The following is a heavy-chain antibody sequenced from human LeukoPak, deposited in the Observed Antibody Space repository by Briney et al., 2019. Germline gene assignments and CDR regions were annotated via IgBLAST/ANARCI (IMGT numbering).Heavy chain of an antibody. CDR3: ARSFVADLIFDY. J-gene: IGHJ4*02. CDR2: IYYSGST. CDR1: GDSIGTYY. Sequence: SETLSLTCSVSGDSIGTYYWSWLRQPPGKGLEWIGRIYYSGSTVYNPSLQSRVTMSVDTSKNQFSLNLKSVTATDTAVYYCARSFVADLIFDYWGQGTLVTVSS. V-gene: IGHV4-59*08. D-gene: IGHD2/OR15-2a*01.